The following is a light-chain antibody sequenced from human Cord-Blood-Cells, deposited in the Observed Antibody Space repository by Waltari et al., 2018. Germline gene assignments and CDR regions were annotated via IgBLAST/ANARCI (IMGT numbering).Light chain of an antibody. CDR1: SSDVGGYNY. CDR3: SSYTSSSTRV. Sequence: QSALTQPASVSGSPGQSITISCTGTSSDVGGYNYVSCYQQHPGKAPKLMIYDVSNRPSGVSNRFSGSKSGNTASLTSSGLQAEDEADYYCSSYTSSSTRVFGGGTKLTVL. CDR2: DVS. V-gene: IGLV2-14*01. J-gene: IGLJ3*02.